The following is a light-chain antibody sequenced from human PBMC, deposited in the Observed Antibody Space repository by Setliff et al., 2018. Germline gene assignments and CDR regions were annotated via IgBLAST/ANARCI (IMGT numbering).Light chain of an antibody. CDR2: EVT. CDR1: NSDIGTYNL. CDR3: SAYAGSNNWGV. J-gene: IGLJ1*01. V-gene: IGLV2-8*01. Sequence: QSALTQPASVSGSPGQSITISCTGANSDIGTYNLVSWYQQYPGRAPNLMIYEVTRRPSGVPDRFSGSKSGNTASLTVSGLQAEDEADYYCSAYAGSNNWGVFGTGTKVTVL.